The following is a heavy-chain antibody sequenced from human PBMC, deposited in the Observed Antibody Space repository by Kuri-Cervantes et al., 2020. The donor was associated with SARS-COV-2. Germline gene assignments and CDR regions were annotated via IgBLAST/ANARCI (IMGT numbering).Heavy chain of an antibody. Sequence: SETLSPTWTVSGGSISSSSYYGGWIRQPPGKGLEWIGSIYYSGSTYYNPSLKSRVTISVDTSKNQFSLKLSFVTTADTAVYYGAIRSTSITIFGVVNINPFDYWGQGTLFTVSS. CDR1: GGSISSSSYY. J-gene: IGHJ4*02. D-gene: IGHD3-3*01. V-gene: IGHV4-39*01. CDR2: IYYSGST. CDR3: AIRSTSITIFGVVNINPFDY.